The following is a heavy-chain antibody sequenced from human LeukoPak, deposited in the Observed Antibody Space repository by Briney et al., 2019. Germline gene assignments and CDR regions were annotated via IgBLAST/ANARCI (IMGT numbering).Heavy chain of an antibody. CDR2: TYYRSKWFN. CDR1: GDSVSSNSAA. V-gene: IGHV6-1*01. J-gene: IGHJ4*02. D-gene: IGHD6-13*01. Sequence: SQTLSLTCALSGDSVSSNSAAWNWIRQSPSRGLEWLGRTYYRSKWFNDYAVSVKSRITINPDTSKNQFSLQLNSVTPEDAAVYYCARDQAAAGQFDYWGQGTLVTVSS. CDR3: ARDQAAAGQFDY.